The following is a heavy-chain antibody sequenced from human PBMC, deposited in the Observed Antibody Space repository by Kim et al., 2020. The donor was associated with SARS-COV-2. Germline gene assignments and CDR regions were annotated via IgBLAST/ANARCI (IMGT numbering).Heavy chain of an antibody. D-gene: IGHD3-9*01. V-gene: IGHV3-11*01. J-gene: IGHJ4*02. CDR3: ARIRYFDWLLGDY. Sequence: YYADCVKGRFTISRENAKNSLYLQMNSLRAEDTAVYYCARIRYFDWLLGDYWGQGTLVTVSS.